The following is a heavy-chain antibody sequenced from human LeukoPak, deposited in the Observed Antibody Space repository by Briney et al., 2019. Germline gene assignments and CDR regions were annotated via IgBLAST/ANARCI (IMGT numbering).Heavy chain of an antibody. J-gene: IGHJ4*02. CDR1: GYTFTSYY. CDR2: INPSGGST. V-gene: IGHV1-46*01. Sequence: ASVKVSCKASGYTFTSYYMHWVRQAPGQGLEWMGIINPSGGSTSYAQKFQGRVTMTRDTSTSTVYMEQSSLRSEDTAEYYCARVQWFGELFYYFDYWGQGTLVTVSS. D-gene: IGHD3-10*01. CDR3: ARVQWFGELFYYFDY.